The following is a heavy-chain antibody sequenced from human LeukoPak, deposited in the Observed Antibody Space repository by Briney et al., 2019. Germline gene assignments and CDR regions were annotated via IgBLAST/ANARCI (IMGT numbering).Heavy chain of an antibody. CDR3: ARDYWWNYDY. V-gene: IGHV3-30-3*01. CDR1: GFTFSDYA. Sequence: GRSLRLSCAASGFTFSDYAMHWVRQAPGKGLEWVAVISKDGSDKYYPGSVRGRFTISRDNSKNTIYLQMDSLRAEDTAIYYCARDYWWNYDYWGQGTLVTVSS. CDR2: ISKDGSDK. D-gene: IGHD1-7*01. J-gene: IGHJ4*02.